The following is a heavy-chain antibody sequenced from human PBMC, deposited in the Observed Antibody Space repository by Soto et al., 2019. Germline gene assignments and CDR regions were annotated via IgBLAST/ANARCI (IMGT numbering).Heavy chain of an antibody. CDR2: ISAYNGNT. CDR1: GYTFTSYG. D-gene: IGHD3-10*01. J-gene: IGHJ3*02. Sequence: GASVKVSCKASGYTFTSYGISWVRQAPGQGLEWMGWISAYNGNTNYAQKLQGRVTMTTDTSTSTAYMELRSLRSDDTAVYYCARDVRELLWFGELSPHDAFDIWGQGTMVTVSS. CDR3: ARDVRELLWFGELSPHDAFDI. V-gene: IGHV1-18*01.